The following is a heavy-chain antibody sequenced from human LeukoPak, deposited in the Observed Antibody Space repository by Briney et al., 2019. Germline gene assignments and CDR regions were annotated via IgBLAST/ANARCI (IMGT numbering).Heavy chain of an antibody. CDR2: ISGSGGST. J-gene: IGHJ4*02. Sequence: PRGSLRLSCANSGLTCSSYAMSWVRQAPGQGMEWVSAISGSGGSTYYADSVKGRFTISRDNSKNTLYLQMNSLRAEDTAVYYCAKGRIVRGVTFDYWGQGTLVTVSS. V-gene: IGHV3-23*01. D-gene: IGHD3-10*01. CDR1: GLTCSSYA. CDR3: AKGRIVRGVTFDY.